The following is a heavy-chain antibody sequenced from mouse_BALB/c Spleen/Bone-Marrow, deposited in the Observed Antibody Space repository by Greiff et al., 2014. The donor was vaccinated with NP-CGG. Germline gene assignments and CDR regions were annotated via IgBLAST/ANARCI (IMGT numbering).Heavy chain of an antibody. CDR2: IAPGSGST. CDR1: GYTFTSYW. D-gene: IGHD2-10*02. CDR3: ARGYGNSAWFAY. Sequence: DLVKPGASVKLSCKASGYTFTSYWINWIKQRPGQGLEWIGRIAPGSGSTYYNEMFKGKATLTVDTSSSTAYIQLSSLSSEDSAVYFFARGYGNSAWFAYWGQGTLVTVSA. J-gene: IGHJ3*01. V-gene: IGHV1S41*01.